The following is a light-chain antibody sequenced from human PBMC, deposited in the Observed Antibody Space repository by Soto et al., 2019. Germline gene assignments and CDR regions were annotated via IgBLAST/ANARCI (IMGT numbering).Light chain of an antibody. CDR3: QQYYSTPWT. J-gene: IGKJ1*01. CDR2: WAS. Sequence: DIVVTQSPDSLAVSLGERATINCKSSQSVLDSSNNKNYLAWYQQKPGQPPKLLIYWASTRESGVSDRFSGSGSETDFTLTISSLQTEDVAVYYCQQYYSTPWTFGQGTKVEIK. V-gene: IGKV4-1*01. CDR1: QSVLDSSNNKNY.